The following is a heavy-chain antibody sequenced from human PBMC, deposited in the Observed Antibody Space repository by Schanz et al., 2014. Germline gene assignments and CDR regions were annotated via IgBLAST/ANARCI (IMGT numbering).Heavy chain of an antibody. CDR2: IKHDGSVK. CDR3: VRVSFADPRLYRGMDRDIDY. J-gene: IGHJ4*02. D-gene: IGHD5-18*01. V-gene: IGHV3-7*04. Sequence: EVQLVESGGGLVQPGGSLRLSCTASGFTFSSYSMNWVRQAPGKGPEWVANIKHDGSVKDYVDSVEGRFTISRDNAKRSLFLQMNSLRVEDTTVYYCVRVSFADPRLYRGMDRDIDYWGQGTLVTVSS. CDR1: GFTFSSYS.